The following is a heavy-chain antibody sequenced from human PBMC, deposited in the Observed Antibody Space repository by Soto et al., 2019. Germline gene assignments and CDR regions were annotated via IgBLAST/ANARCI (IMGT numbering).Heavy chain of an antibody. V-gene: IGHV3-21*01. CDR3: ARDSVFDP. J-gene: IGHJ5*02. D-gene: IGHD2-8*01. Sequence: GGSLRLSCAASGFTFSSYAMSWVRQAPGKGLEWVSAISSSSSYIYYADSVKGRFTISRDNAKNSLYLQMNSLRAEDTAVYYCARDSVFDPWGQGTLVTVSS. CDR2: ISSSSSYI. CDR1: GFTFSSYA.